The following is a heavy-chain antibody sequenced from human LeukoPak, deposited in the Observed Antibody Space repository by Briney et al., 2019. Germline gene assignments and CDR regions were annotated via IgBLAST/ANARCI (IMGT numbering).Heavy chain of an antibody. D-gene: IGHD3-10*01. CDR2: VSADGDRT. CDR1: A. J-gene: IGHJ4*02. CDR3: ARRSASGTFYFDY. V-gene: IGHV3-23*01. Sequence: AXSWVRXAPGKGLEWVSSVSADGDRTYSADSVKGRFTISRDNSKNTVYLQVNSLSAEDTAVYYCARRSASGTFYFDYWGQGTLVTVSS.